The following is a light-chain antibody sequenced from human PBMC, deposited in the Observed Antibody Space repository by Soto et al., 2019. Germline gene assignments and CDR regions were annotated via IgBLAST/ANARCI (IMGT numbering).Light chain of an antibody. CDR1: SSDVGGYNY. J-gene: IGLJ1*01. CDR3: SSYTRGSIDYV. V-gene: IGLV2-14*01. CDR2: EVS. Sequence: QSALTQPASVSGSPGQSITISCTGTSSDVGGYNYVSWYQQHPGKAPKLMIYEVSNRPSGVSNRFSGSKSGNTASLTISGLQAEDEADYYCSSYTRGSIDYVFGTGTKLTVL.